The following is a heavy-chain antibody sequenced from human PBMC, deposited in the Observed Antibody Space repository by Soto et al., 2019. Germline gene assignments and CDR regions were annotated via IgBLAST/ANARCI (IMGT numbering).Heavy chain of an antibody. Sequence: QVQLPESGPGLVEPSETLSLTCTVSVDSIRSGNFYWGWLRQHPGKGLEWIGFIYHSGNAYSNPSLESRLTISIDTSKNQFALKLTSLTAADTATSFCAIVVVQIYGHYWGQGILVTVSS. J-gene: IGHJ4*02. V-gene: IGHV4-31*03. D-gene: IGHD3-10*01. CDR2: IYHSGNA. CDR1: VDSIRSGNFY. CDR3: AIVVVQIYGHY.